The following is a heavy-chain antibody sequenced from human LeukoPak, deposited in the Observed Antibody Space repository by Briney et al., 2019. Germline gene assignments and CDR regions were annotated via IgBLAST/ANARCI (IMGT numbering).Heavy chain of an antibody. CDR2: ISSSSYI. Sequence: GGSLRLSCAASGFTFSSYSMNWVRRAPGKGLEWVSSISSSSYIYYADSVKGRFTISRDNAKNSLYLQMNSLRAEDTAVYYCARDRGGAAAGTKRDMAFDIWGQGTMVTVSS. J-gene: IGHJ3*02. D-gene: IGHD6-13*01. CDR3: ARDRGGAAAGTKRDMAFDI. V-gene: IGHV3-21*01. CDR1: GFTFSSYS.